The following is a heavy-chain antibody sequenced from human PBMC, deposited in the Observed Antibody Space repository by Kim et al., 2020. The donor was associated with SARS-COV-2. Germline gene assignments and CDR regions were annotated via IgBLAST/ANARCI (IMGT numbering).Heavy chain of an antibody. CDR2: ISRSGTAL. CDR1: GFSFSDYY. CDR3: AREDHYDTSGYGSPDY. Sequence: GGSLRLSCSTSGFSFSDYYMSWIRQAPGKGLEWISYISRSGTALYYADSVRGRFTISRDNAKNSLYLQMNSVRAEDTAVYYCAREDHYDTSGYGSPDYWGQGTLVTVSS. J-gene: IGHJ4*02. D-gene: IGHD3-22*01. V-gene: IGHV3-11*01.